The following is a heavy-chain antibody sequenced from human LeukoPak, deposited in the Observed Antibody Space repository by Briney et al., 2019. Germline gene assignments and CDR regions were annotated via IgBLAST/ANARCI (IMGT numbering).Heavy chain of an antibody. J-gene: IGHJ4*02. Sequence: ASVKVSCKASKYTFTNYAMNWVRQAPGQGLEWMGRLNPNTGHAVYAFKFQGRVTITRDTSSSTAYMEVTRLTSDDTALYYCAKDRDGADRIILWGQGTLVTVSS. CDR1: KYTFTNYA. V-gene: IGHV1-2*06. CDR3: AKDRDGADRIIL. D-gene: IGHD5-24*01. CDR2: LNPNTGHA.